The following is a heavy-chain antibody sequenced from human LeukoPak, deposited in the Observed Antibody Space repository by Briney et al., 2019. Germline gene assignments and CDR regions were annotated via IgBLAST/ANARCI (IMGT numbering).Heavy chain of an antibody. CDR2: IYYSGTT. Sequence: SETLSLTCTVSGGSISSYYWSWIRQPPGKGLEWIGYIYYSGTTNYNPALKSRVTISVDTSKNQFSLQLSSVTAADTAVYYCARGVYIAAAQYAYWGQGTLVTVSS. D-gene: IGHD6-13*01. CDR1: GGSISSYY. J-gene: IGHJ4*02. CDR3: ARGVYIAAAQYAY. V-gene: IGHV4-59*01.